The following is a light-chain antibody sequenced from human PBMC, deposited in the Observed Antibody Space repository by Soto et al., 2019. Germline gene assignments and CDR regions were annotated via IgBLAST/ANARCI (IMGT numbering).Light chain of an antibody. CDR1: QSVSSY. CDR3: QQRSNWPALT. Sequence: EIVLTQSPATLSLSPGERATLSCRASQSVSSYLAWCQQKPGQAPRLLIYDASNRATSIPARFSGSGSGTDFTLTISSLEPEDFAVYYCQQRSNWPALTFGGGTKVEIK. J-gene: IGKJ4*01. CDR2: DAS. V-gene: IGKV3-11*01.